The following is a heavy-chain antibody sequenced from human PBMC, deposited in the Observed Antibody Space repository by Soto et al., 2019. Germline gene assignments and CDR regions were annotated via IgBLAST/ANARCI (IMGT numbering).Heavy chain of an antibody. J-gene: IGHJ4*01. CDR2: IGTAVCP. CDR1: RFNFNNYD. D-gene: IGHD3-16*01. V-gene: IGHV3-13*05. CDR3: ASDGGGGFPDY. Sequence: PGRSLRLSWVACRFNFNNYDIPSVRKVAGKRPGWVSVIGTAVCPYYSHSVNGRVTTYRDNAKSSLYLQMNRVTAGDSAVYCCASDGGGGFPDYWGQGPVVTVSS.